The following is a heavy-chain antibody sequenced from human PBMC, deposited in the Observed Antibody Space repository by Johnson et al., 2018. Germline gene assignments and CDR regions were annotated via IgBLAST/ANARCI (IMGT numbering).Heavy chain of an antibody. CDR3: ARRSITMIIVPHGGVFDL. Sequence: EVQLVESGAEVKKPGESLKISCKGSGYSFTSYWIGWVRQMPGKGLEWMGIIYPGDSDTRYSPSFQGQVTISADKSLNPAFLQWSSLKALDTAMYYCARRSITMIIVPHGGVFDLWGQGTMVTVSS. D-gene: IGHD3-22*01. J-gene: IGHJ3*01. CDR2: IYPGDSDT. V-gene: IGHV5-51*01. CDR1: GYSFTSYW.